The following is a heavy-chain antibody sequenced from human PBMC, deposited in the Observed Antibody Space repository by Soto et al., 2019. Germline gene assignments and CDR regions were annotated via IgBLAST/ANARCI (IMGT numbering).Heavy chain of an antibody. V-gene: IGHV3-21*06. Sequence: EVQLVESGGGLVKPGGSLRLSCVDSGFTFSSYSMNWVRQAPGKGLEWVASIRAYSSPIFYADSVKGRFTISRDNAKNSQCPERDSRRAGDTAVYYCVRGGGGYTRGDVFDIWGQGTRVTVSS. CDR2: IRAYSSPI. CDR1: GFTFSSYS. CDR3: VRGGGGYTRGDVFDI. J-gene: IGHJ3*02. D-gene: IGHD2-2*02.